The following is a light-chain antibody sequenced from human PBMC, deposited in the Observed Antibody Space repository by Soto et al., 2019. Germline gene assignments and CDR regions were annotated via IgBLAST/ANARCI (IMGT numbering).Light chain of an antibody. Sequence: EIVMTQSPATLSVSPGERATLSCRASQSVSSNLAWYQQNPGQAPRLLIYGASTRVTGIPARFSGSGSGTEFTLTISSLQSEDFAVYYCQQYSNWPPWTFGQGTKVEIK. V-gene: IGKV3-15*01. CDR1: QSVSSN. CDR3: QQYSNWPPWT. CDR2: GAS. J-gene: IGKJ1*01.